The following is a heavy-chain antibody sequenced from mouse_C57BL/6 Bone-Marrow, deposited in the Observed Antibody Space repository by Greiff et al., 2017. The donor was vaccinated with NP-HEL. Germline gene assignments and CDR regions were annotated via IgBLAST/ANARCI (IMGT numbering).Heavy chain of an antibody. CDR2: IYPGGGYT. CDR3: ARYSYGSLLCWDY. CDR1: GYTFTNYW. D-gene: IGHD1-1*01. V-gene: IGHV1-63*01. J-gene: IGHJ2*01. Sequence: QVQLQQSGAELVRPGTSVKMSCKASGYTFTNYWIGWAKQRPGHGLEWIGDIYPGGGYTNYNEKFKGKATLPADKSSSTAYMQFSSLTSEDSAIYYCARYSYGSLLCWDYWGQGTTLTVSS.